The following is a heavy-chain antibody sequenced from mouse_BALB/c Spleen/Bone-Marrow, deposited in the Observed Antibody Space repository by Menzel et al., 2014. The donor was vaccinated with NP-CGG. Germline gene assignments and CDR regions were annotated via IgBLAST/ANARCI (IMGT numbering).Heavy chain of an antibody. CDR2: IDPANGNT. CDR1: GFNIKDTY. D-gene: IGHD1-1*01. Sequence: VHVKQSGAELVKPGASVKLSCTASGFNIKDTYMHWVKQRTEQGLEWIGRIDPANGNTKYDPKFQGKATITADTSSNTAYLQLSSLTSEDTAVYYCATLTTVVDAMDYWGQGTSVTVSS. CDR3: ATLTTVVDAMDY. J-gene: IGHJ4*01. V-gene: IGHV14-3*02.